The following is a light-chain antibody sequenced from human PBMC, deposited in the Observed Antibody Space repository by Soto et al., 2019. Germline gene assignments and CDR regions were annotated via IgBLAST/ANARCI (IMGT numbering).Light chain of an antibody. V-gene: IGKV3-15*01. CDR1: QSLGST. CDR2: AAS. CDR3: QQYNNWPLT. Sequence: VMSPSPAPLSVSPGERATVSCRARQSLGSTLVWHQHTPGPAPRLLLYAASTRATGIPARCSGSESGTEFTLTISSLQSEDFAVYYCQQYNNWPLTFGGGTKVQI. J-gene: IGKJ4*01.